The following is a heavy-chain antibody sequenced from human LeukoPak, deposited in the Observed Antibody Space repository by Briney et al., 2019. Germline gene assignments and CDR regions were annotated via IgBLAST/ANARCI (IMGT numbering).Heavy chain of an antibody. CDR3: ARGSFSADAPLVLDYFHH. Sequence: ASVKVSCKASGYTFTGYYMHWVRQAPGQGVEWMGWINPNSGGTNYAQKFQGRVTMTRDTSISTAYMELSRLRADDTAVYYCARGSFSADAPLVLDYFHHWGQGTLVTDSS. D-gene: IGHD5-18*01. CDR1: GYTFTGYY. J-gene: IGHJ1*01. V-gene: IGHV1-2*02. CDR2: INPNSGGT.